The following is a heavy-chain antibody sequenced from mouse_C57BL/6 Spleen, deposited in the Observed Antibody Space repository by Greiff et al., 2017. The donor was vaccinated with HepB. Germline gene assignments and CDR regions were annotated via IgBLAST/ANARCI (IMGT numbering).Heavy chain of an antibody. CDR2: ISSGSSTI. V-gene: IGHV5-17*01. J-gene: IGHJ2*01. D-gene: IGHD4-1*01. Sequence: EVMLVESGGGLVKPGGSLKLSCAASGFTFSDYGMHWVRQAPEKGLEWVAYISSGSSTIYYADTVKGRFTISRDNAKNTLFLQMTSLRSEDTAMYYCARKRANWGYFDYWGHSTTLTVSS. CDR3: ARKRANWGYFDY. CDR1: GFTFSDYG.